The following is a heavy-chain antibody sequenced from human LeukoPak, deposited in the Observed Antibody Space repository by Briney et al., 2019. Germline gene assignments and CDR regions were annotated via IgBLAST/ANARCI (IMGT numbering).Heavy chain of an antibody. V-gene: IGHV4-34*01. CDR2: INHSGST. J-gene: IGHJ4*02. CDR3: ARGRTAIDY. Sequence: SETLSLTCAVYGGSFSGYYWSWIRQPPGKGLEWIGEINHSGSTNYNPSLKSRVTISVDTSKNQFSPKLSSVTAADTAVYYCARGRTAIDYWGQGTLVTVSS. CDR1: GGSFSGYY. D-gene: IGHD5-18*01.